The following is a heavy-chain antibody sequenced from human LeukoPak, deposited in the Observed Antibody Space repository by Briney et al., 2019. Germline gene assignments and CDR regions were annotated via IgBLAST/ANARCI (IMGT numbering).Heavy chain of an antibody. V-gene: IGHV3-66*01. J-gene: IGHJ6*02. CDR3: ASFYHYGMDV. D-gene: IGHD3-16*02. Sequence: PGRSLRLSCAASGFTVSSKDMTWVRQAPGKGLEWVSVIYSGGSTYYADSVKGRFTISRDNSKNTLYFQTNSLRAEDTAVYYCASFYHYGMDVWGQGTTVTVSS. CDR1: GFTVSSKD. CDR2: IYSGGST.